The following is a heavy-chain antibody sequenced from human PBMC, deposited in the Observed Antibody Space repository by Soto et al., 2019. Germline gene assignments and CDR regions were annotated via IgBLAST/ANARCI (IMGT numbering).Heavy chain of an antibody. Sequence: ESGGGLAQPGRSLRLSCAASGFTFDDYAMHWVRQAPGKGLEWVSGISWNSGSRGYADSVKGRFTISRDNAKNSLYLQMNSLRPEDTALYYCVKDGVGMWDLDIWGQGTMVTVSS. CDR1: GFTFDDYA. V-gene: IGHV3-9*01. CDR2: ISWNSGSR. CDR3: VKDGVGMWDLDI. J-gene: IGHJ3*02. D-gene: IGHD1-26*01.